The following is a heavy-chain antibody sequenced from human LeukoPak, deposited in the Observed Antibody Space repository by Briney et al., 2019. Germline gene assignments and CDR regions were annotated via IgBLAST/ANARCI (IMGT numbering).Heavy chain of an antibody. CDR2: ISANNVNR. Sequence: ASVKVSCKASGYTFTAYGISWVRQAPGQGLEWMGWISANNVNRNYAQKVQGRVTMTRDTSTSTAYMELRSLRYVDTAVYYCSRDDGPFGGVRFDHWGQGTLVTVSS. CDR1: GYTFTAYG. CDR3: SRDDGPFGGVRFDH. V-gene: IGHV1-18*01. J-gene: IGHJ4*02. D-gene: IGHD3-16*01.